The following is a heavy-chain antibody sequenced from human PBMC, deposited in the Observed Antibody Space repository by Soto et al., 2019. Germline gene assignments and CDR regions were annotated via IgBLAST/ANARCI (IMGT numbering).Heavy chain of an antibody. CDR2: IYHSGGT. CDR3: ARSEGNYYFYAMDV. J-gene: IGHJ6*02. Sequence: QVQLQESGPGLVEPSGTLSLTCDVSRASIISSDWWSWVRQPPGKGLEWIGEIYHSGGTNYNPSLKGRVTIPVEKAKNQFSLRLSSVPAADTAVYYCARSEGNYYFYAMDVWGQGTTVSVSS. V-gene: IGHV4-4*02. CDR1: RASIISSDW.